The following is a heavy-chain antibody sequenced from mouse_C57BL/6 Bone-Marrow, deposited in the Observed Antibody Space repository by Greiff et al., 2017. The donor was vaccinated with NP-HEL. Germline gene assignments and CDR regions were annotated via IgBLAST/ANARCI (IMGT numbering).Heavy chain of an antibody. CDR3: ARQRVLFYYYAMDY. CDR2: ISSGGSYT. V-gene: IGHV5-6*01. D-gene: IGHD1-1*02. CDR1: GFTFSSYG. Sequence: EVQVVESGGDLVKPGGSLKLSCAASGFTFSSYGMSWVRQTPDKRLEWVATISSGGSYTYYPDSVKGRFTISRDNAKNTLYLQMSSLKSEDTAMYYCARQRVLFYYYAMDYWGQGTSVTVSS. J-gene: IGHJ4*01.